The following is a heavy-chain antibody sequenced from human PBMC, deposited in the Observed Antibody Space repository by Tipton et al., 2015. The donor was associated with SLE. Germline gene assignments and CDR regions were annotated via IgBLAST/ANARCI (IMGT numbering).Heavy chain of an antibody. CDR3: ARQGTGLSYD. V-gene: IGHV4-59*01. D-gene: IGHD1-1*01. CDR2: IYYSGST. Sequence: TPSLTCTVSGGSISSYYWNWFRQPPGKGLEWIGYIYYSGSTNYNPSLKSRVTISVDRSQNQFSLRLSSVSAADTAVYYCARQGTGLSYDWGQGTLVTVSS. CDR1: GGSISSYY. J-gene: IGHJ4*02.